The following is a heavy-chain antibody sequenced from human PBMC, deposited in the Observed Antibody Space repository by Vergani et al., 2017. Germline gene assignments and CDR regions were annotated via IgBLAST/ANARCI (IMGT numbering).Heavy chain of an antibody. CDR3: AREAAYYYDSSGYFHSGIFDY. D-gene: IGHD3-22*01. J-gene: IGHJ4*02. CDR1: GFTFSSYA. V-gene: IGHV3-30-3*01. CDR2: ISYDGSNK. Sequence: QVQLVESGGGVVQPGRSLRLSCAASGFTFSSYAMHWVRQAPGKGLEWVAVISYDGSNKYYADSVKGRFTISRDNSKNTRYLQMNSLRAEDTAVYYCAREAAYYYDSSGYFHSGIFDYWGQGTLVTVSS.